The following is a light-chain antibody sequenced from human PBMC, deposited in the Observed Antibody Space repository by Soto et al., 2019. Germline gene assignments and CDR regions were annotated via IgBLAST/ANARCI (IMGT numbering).Light chain of an antibody. CDR3: SSYTSSSTLE. Sequence: QSALTQPASVSGSPGQSITISCTGTSNDVGNYDYVSWFQQHPGKAPKLIIYEVSNRPSGVSNRFSGSKSGNTASLTISGLQAQDEADYFCSSYTSSSTLEFGGGTKPTVL. J-gene: IGLJ2*01. CDR2: EVS. V-gene: IGLV2-14*01. CDR1: SNDVGNYDY.